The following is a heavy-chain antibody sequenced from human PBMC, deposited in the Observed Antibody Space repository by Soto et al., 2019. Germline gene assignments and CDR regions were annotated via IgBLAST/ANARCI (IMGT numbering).Heavy chain of an antibody. J-gene: IGHJ6*02. D-gene: IGHD6-19*01. CDR3: ARDYSSGYGMDV. CDR2: MNPNSGNT. CDR1: GYTFTSYD. V-gene: IGHV1-8*01. Sequence: ASVEVSCKXSGYTFTSYDINWVRQATGQGLEWMGWMNPNSGNTDYAQKFQGRVTMTRNTSISTAYMELSSLRSEDTAVYYCARDYSSGYGMDVWGQGTTVTVSS.